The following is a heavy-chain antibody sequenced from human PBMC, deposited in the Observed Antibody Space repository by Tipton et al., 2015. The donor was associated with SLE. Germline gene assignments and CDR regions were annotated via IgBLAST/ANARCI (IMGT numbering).Heavy chain of an antibody. CDR3: ARLREGYNYYYGMDV. CDR2: IFYSGST. D-gene: IGHD1-26*01. V-gene: IGHV4-39*07. J-gene: IGHJ6*02. Sequence: GLVKPSETLSLFCTVSGDSISSSPYYWGWIRQPPGKGLEWIGNIFYSGSTYYNPSLKSRVTISVDTSKNQFSLKLSSVTAADTAVFYCARLREGYNYYYGMDVWGQGTTVTVSS. CDR1: GDSISSSPYY.